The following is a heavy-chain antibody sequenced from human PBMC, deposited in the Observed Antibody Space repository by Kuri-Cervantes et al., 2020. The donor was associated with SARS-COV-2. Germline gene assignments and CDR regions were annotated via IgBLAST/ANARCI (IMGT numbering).Heavy chain of an antibody. Sequence: GGSLRLSCAASGFIFDDFAMQWLRQAPGKGLEWVAGISGSGGSTYYADSVKGRFTISRDNSKNTLYLQMNSLRAEDTAVYYCAKYVGDYTPDDAFDIWGQGTMVTVSS. J-gene: IGHJ3*02. D-gene: IGHD4-17*01. CDR2: ISGSGGST. CDR1: GFIFDDFA. V-gene: IGHV3-23*01. CDR3: AKYVGDYTPDDAFDI.